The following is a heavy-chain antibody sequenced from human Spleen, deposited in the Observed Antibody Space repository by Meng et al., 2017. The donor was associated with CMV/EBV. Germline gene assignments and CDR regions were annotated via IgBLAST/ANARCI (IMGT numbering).Heavy chain of an antibody. CDR2: INPNSGGT. V-gene: IGHV1-2*02. CDR3: ARGQSEDSSAGFDY. D-gene: IGHD6-6*01. Sequence: ASVKVSCKASGYTFTGYYIYWVRQAPGQGLEWMGWINPNSGGTKYAQKFQGRVTMTRDTSISTAYMDLSRLISDDTAVYYCARGQSEDSSAGFDYWGQGTLVTVSS. J-gene: IGHJ4*02. CDR1: GYTFTGYY.